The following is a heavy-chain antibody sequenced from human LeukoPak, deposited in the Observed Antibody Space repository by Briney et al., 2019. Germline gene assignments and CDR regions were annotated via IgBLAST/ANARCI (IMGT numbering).Heavy chain of an antibody. V-gene: IGHV1-69*04. D-gene: IGHD2-15*01. CDR3: ARVSVVAATRWFDP. J-gene: IGHJ5*02. CDR1: GGTFSSYA. CDR2: IIPILGIA. Sequence: ASVKVSCKASGGTFSSYAISWVRQAPGQGLEWMGRIIPILGIANYAQKFQGRVTITADKSTSTAYMELSSLRSEDTAVYHCARVSVVAATRWFDPWGQGTLVTVSS.